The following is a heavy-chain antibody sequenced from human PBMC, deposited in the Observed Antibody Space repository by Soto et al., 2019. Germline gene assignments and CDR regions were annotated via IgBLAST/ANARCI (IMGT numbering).Heavy chain of an antibody. CDR2: ISYDGSNK. J-gene: IGHJ6*02. V-gene: IGHV3-30*18. D-gene: IGHD2-2*01. CDR1: GFTFSSYG. CDR3: AKGSGYQLLYYYYYGMDV. Sequence: GGSLRLSCAASGFTFSSYGMHWVRQAPGKGLEWVAVISYDGSNKYYADSVKGRFTISRDNSKNTLYLQMNSLRAEDTAVYYCAKGSGYQLLYYYYYGMDVWGQGTTVTVSS.